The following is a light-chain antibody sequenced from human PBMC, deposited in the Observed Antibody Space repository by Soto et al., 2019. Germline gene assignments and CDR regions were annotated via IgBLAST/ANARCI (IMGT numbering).Light chain of an antibody. CDR1: NSDVGGYNY. V-gene: IGLV2-14*01. CDR2: EVS. Sequence: QSALTQPASVSGSPGQSITISCTGTNSDVGGYNYVSWYQQHPGKAPELMIYEVSHRPSGVSNRFSGSKSDNTASLTISGLQAEDEADYFCSSYTSSTTVVLFGGGTKLTVL. CDR3: SSYTSSTTVVL. J-gene: IGLJ3*02.